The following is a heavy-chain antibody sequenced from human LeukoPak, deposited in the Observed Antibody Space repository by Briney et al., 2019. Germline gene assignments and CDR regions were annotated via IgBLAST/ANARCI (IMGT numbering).Heavy chain of an antibody. CDR1: GYTFTSYG. Sequence: GASVKVSCKASGYTFTSYGISWVRQAPGQGLEWMGWISAYNGNTNYAQKLQGRVTMTTDTSTSTAYMELRSLRSDDTAVYYCARGYCSSTSCYAPGNGAFDIWGQGTMVTVSS. CDR3: ARGYCSSTSCYAPGNGAFDI. J-gene: IGHJ3*02. D-gene: IGHD2-2*01. V-gene: IGHV1-18*01. CDR2: ISAYNGNT.